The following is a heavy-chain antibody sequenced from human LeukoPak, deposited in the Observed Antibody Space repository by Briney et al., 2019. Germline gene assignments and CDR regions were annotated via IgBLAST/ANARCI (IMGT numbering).Heavy chain of an antibody. V-gene: IGHV1-69*10. CDR3: ARDHLGYCSSTSCYPAKDAFDI. CDR1: GGTFSSYA. J-gene: IGHJ3*02. CDR2: IIPILGIA. Sequence: SVKVSCKASGGTFSSYAISWVRQAPGQGLEWMGRIIPILGIANYAQKFQGRVTITADKSTSTAYMELSSLRSVDTAVYYCARDHLGYCSSTSCYPAKDAFDIWGQGTMVTVSS. D-gene: IGHD2-2*01.